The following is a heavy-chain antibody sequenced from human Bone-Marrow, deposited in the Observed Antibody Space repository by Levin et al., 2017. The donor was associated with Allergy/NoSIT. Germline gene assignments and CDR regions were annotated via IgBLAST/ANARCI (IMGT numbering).Heavy chain of an antibody. J-gene: IGHJ4*02. CDR2: LSGGGINT. D-gene: IGHD2-15*01. Sequence: LGESLKISCAASGFTFNNYAMSWVRQAPGKGLEWVSALSGGGINTYYADSVKGRFTISRDNSRNTVYLQMNSLRAEDTAVYYCAKSGESGGLLVRYPDYWGQGTLVTVSS. V-gene: IGHV3-23*01. CDR1: GFTFNNYA. CDR3: AKSGESGGLLVRYPDY.